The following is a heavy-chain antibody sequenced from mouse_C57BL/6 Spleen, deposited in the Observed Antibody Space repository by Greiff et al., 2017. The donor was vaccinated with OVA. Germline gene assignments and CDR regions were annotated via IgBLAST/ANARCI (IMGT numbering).Heavy chain of an antibody. J-gene: IGHJ4*01. V-gene: IGHV1-82*01. CDR3: AGAISTVGYYAMDY. CDR2: IYPGDGDT. CDR1: GYAFTSSW. D-gene: IGHD1-1*01. Sequence: QVQLKESGPELVKPGASVKISCKASGYAFTSSWMHWVKQRPGKGLEWIGRIYPGDGDTNYNGKFKGKATLTADKSSSTAYMQLSSLTSEDSAVYDCAGAISTVGYYAMDYWGQGTSVTVSS.